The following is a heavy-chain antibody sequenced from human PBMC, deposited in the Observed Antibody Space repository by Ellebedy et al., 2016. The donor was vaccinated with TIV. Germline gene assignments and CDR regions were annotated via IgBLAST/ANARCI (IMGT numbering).Heavy chain of an antibody. CDR3: AKPPSGYGMGYFDY. J-gene: IGHJ4*02. Sequence: GESLKISCAASGFTFSSYGMHWVRQAPGKGLEWVAVVWYDESKKSYVDSVKGRFSISRDNSKNTVYLQMDSLRAEDTAVYYCAKPPSGYGMGYFDYWGQGTLVTVSS. V-gene: IGHV3-33*03. CDR2: VWYDESKK. D-gene: IGHD3-22*01. CDR1: GFTFSSYG.